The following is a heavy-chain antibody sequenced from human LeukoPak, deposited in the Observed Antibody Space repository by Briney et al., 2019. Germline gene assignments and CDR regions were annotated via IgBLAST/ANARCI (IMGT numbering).Heavy chain of an antibody. V-gene: IGHV3-23*01. CDR2: ISGGGGST. D-gene: IGHD3-10*01. CDR1: GFTFSSYA. CDR3: AKDPDLVRGVIYAFDI. Sequence: GGSLRLSCAASGFTFSSYAVSWVRQAPGKGLEWVSTISGGGGSTYYADSVKGRFTISRDNSKNTLNLQMNSLRAEDTAVYYCAKDPDLVRGVIYAFDIWGQGTMVTVS. J-gene: IGHJ3*02.